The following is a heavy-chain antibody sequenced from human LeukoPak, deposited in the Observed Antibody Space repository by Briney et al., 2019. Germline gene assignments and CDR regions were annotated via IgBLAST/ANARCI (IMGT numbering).Heavy chain of an antibody. V-gene: IGHV3-48*03. CDR3: ARSARLMKGVVEVTALDD. J-gene: IGHJ4*02. CDR2: IDSGRGSST. Sequence: GGSLRLSCAASGFTFRSYEMNWVRQAPGKGLEWVSYIDSGRGSSTNYADSVKGRFTIARDNAKNSVYLEMNSLRADDTAVYYCARSARLMKGVVEVTALDDWGQGTLVTVSS. D-gene: IGHD3-3*01. CDR1: GFTFRSYE.